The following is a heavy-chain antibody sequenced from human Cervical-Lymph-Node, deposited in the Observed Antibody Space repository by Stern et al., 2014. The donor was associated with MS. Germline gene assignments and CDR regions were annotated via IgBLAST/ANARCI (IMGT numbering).Heavy chain of an antibody. J-gene: IGHJ6*02. V-gene: IGHV1-24*01. CDR2: YDPQHGET. D-gene: IGHD2-21*02. CDR1: GYTLTEMS. CDR3: ATHRGRVTYYYGLDV. Sequence: QVQLVQSGAGVKQPGASVKVSCKVSGYTLTEMSMHWVRQAPGKGIEWMGGYDPQHGETVYAQKIQGRVTMAEDRSTDTAYMELTSLRSDDTAVYYCATHRGRVTYYYGLDVWGQGTTVTVSS.